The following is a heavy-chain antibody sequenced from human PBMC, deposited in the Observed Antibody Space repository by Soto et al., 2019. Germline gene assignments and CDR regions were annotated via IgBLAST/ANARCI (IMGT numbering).Heavy chain of an antibody. Sequence: SVKVSCKASGYTFTSYGISWVRQAPGQGPEWMGWISAYNGNTNYAQKLQGRVTMTTDTSTSTAYMELRSLRSDDTAVYYCARAGYSSGWIDYYYYYGMDVWGQGTTVTVSS. CDR1: GYTFTSYG. CDR2: ISAYNGNT. V-gene: IGHV1-18*04. CDR3: ARAGYSSGWIDYYYYYGMDV. J-gene: IGHJ6*02. D-gene: IGHD6-19*01.